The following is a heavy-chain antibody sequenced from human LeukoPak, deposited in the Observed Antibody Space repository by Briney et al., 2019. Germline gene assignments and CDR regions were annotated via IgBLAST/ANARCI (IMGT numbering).Heavy chain of an antibody. V-gene: IGHV4-59*12. CDR2: IYYSGST. CDR3: ARESASVLDS. J-gene: IGHJ4*02. CDR1: GGSFSGYY. Sequence: SETLSLTCAVYGGSFSGYYWSWIRQPPGKGLEWIGYIYYSGSTNYNPSLKSRVTISVDTSKNQCSLKLSSVTAADTAVYYCARESASVLDSWGQGTLVTVSS. D-gene: IGHD3-3*01.